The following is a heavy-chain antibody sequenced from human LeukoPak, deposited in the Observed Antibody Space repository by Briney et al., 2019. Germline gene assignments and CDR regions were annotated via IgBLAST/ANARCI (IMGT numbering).Heavy chain of an antibody. CDR3: ARVSGSGSYYRPVDY. D-gene: IGHD3-10*01. J-gene: IGHJ4*02. Sequence: GGSLRLSCAASGFTFSHYAMTWVRQAPGKGLEWVSYISSSSSTIYYADSVKGRFTISRDNAKNSLYLQMNSLRDEDTAVYYCARVSGSGSYYRPVDYWGQGTLVTVSS. V-gene: IGHV3-48*02. CDR1: GFTFSHYA. CDR2: ISSSSSTI.